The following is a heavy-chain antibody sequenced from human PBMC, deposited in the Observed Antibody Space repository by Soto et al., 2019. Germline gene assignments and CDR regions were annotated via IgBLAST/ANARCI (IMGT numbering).Heavy chain of an antibody. D-gene: IGHD2-2*01. CDR2: INAGNGNT. Sequence: ASVKVSCKASGYSFTSYAIYWVRQAPGQRLEWMGWINAGNGNTKYSQKLQGRVTFTGDTSASTAHMELSSLRSEDTAVYFCARGVENIVVVLDVFGYYGMDVWGQGSTVTVSS. J-gene: IGHJ6*02. CDR3: ARGVENIVVVLDVFGYYGMDV. V-gene: IGHV1-3*01. CDR1: GYSFTSYA.